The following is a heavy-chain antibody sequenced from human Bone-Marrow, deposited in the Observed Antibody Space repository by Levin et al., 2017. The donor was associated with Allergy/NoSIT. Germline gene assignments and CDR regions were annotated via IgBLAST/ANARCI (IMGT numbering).Heavy chain of an antibody. J-gene: IGHJ4*02. D-gene: IGHD5-18*01. CDR3: ARRVDTDEVAIHFDY. CDR1: GFTFSTYW. V-gene: IGHV3-74*01. CDR2: INIDGSHT. Sequence: PGESLKISCSASGFTFSTYWMHWVRQAPGQGLVWVSRINIDGSHTAYADSVKGRFTISRDNAKNTLYLQMSRLRAEDTAVYYCARRVDTDEVAIHFDYWGQGTLVTVSS.